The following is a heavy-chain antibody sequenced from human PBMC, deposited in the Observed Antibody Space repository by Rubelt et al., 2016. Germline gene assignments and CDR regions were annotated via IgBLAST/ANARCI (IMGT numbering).Heavy chain of an antibody. V-gene: IGHV4-59*05. Sequence: QVQLQESGPGLVKPSETLSLTCTVSGGSISSYSWSWIRQPPGKGLEWIGSVSESGTTHSNPSLKSQVTIFVDKSANRFSLRLGSVTAAGTAMYYCAGRQWGGYYFDSWGQGTLVTVSS. CDR2: VSESGTT. J-gene: IGHJ4*02. D-gene: IGHD1-26*01. CDR1: GGSISSYS. CDR3: AGRQWGGYYFDS.